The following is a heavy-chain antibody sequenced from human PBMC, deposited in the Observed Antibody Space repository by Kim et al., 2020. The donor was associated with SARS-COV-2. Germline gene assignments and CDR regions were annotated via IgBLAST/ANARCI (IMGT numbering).Heavy chain of an antibody. J-gene: IGHJ6*02. V-gene: IGHV3-30*01. D-gene: IGHD1-7*01. CDR3: ARGGGNWNYGYGMDV. Sequence: ADSGKGRVTISRDNSKNTLYLQMNGLGAEDTAVYYCARGGGNWNYGYGMDVWGQGTTVTVSS.